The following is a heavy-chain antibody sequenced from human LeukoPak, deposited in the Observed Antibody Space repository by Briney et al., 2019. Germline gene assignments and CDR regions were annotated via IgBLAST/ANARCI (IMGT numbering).Heavy chain of an antibody. CDR1: GFTFSSSS. J-gene: IGHJ4*02. Sequence: GSLILSCAGSGFTFSSSSMNWVRQAPGKGLEWVSYISTSSSNIYYGDSVKGRFTISRDDAKNSLYLQMNSLRDVDAAVYYCARIRPGYYFDYWGQGTLVIVSS. V-gene: IGHV3-21*06. CDR2: ISTSSSNI. D-gene: IGHD3-10*01. CDR3: ARIRPGYYFDY.